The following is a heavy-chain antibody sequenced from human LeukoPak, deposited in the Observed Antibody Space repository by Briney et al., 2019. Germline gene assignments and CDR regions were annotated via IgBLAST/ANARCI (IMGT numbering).Heavy chain of an antibody. Sequence: GGSLRLSYAASGFTFSSYAMHWVRQAPGKGLEWVAVISYDGSNNYYADSVKGRFTISRDNSKNTLYLQMNSLRAEDTAVYYCARLSITMIVVVTYGMDVWGQGTTVTVSS. CDR1: GFTFSSYA. CDR2: ISYDGSNN. CDR3: ARLSITMIVVVTYGMDV. D-gene: IGHD3-22*01. J-gene: IGHJ6*02. V-gene: IGHV3-30*04.